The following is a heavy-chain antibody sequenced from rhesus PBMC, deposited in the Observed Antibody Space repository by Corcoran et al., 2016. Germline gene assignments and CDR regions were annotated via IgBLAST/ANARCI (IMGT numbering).Heavy chain of an antibody. CDR1: GDSISTGYG. Sequence: QVQLKESGPGLVKPSATLSLTCAVSGDSISTGYGCGWVRHPPGKGLEWIVTIYSSTGNTYYYPSLKSRVTISKDTSKNQLSLKLSSVTAADTAVYYCARVDGSRHIDYWGQGVLVTVSS. V-gene: IGHV4S7*01. D-gene: IGHD4-29*01. CDR2: IYSSTGNT. CDR3: ARVDGSRHIDY. J-gene: IGHJ4*01.